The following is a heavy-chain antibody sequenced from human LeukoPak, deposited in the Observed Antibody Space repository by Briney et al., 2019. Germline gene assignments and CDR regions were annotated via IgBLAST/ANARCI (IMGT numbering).Heavy chain of an antibody. D-gene: IGHD2-2*01. Sequence: ASVKVSCKASGYTFTSYDINWVRQATGRGLEWMGWMNPNSGNTGYAQKFQGRVTITRNTSISTAYMELSSLRSEDTAVYYCATYDCNSTSCYWLWGQGTLITVSS. V-gene: IGHV1-8*03. J-gene: IGHJ4*02. CDR1: GYTFTSYD. CDR2: MNPNSGNT. CDR3: ATYDCNSTSCYWL.